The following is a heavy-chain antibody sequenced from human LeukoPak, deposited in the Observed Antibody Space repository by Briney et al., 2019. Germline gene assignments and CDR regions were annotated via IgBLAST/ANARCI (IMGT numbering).Heavy chain of an antibody. J-gene: IGHJ3*02. Sequence: PGGSLRLSCAASGFTLSTYWMHWVRQAPGDGRVGVSRINSDGSRTTYADSVKGRFTISRDNAKNTLYLQMNSLRTEDTAVYYCARPETQYSSGLDGFDIWGQGTMVTVSS. V-gene: IGHV3-74*01. CDR1: GFTLSTYW. CDR3: ARPETQYSSGLDGFDI. D-gene: IGHD6-19*01. CDR2: INSDGSRT.